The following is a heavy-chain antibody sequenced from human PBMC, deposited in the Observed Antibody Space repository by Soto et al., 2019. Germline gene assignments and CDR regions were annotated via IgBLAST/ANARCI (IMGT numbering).Heavy chain of an antibody. Sequence: EAQLLESGGGLVQPGGSLRLSCTASGFDFINNAMAWVRQAPGKGLEWVSTISADISYTYYADSVKGRFTISRDNSKNTVYLQMNSLRADDTAVYYCAKQNTAKRSFDIWGQGTMVTDSS. V-gene: IGHV3-23*01. CDR1: GFDFINNA. CDR3: AKQNTAKRSFDI. J-gene: IGHJ3*02. CDR2: ISADISYT.